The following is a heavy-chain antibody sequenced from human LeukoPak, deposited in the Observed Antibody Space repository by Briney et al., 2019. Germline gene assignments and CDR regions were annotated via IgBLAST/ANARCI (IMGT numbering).Heavy chain of an antibody. D-gene: IGHD5-12*01. J-gene: IGHJ4*02. CDR1: GGSISTYY. CDR2: IHYSGTT. CDR3: ARMGGYSGYATH. Sequence: PSETLSLTCTVSGGSISTYYWSCIRHPPGKGLEWIGYIHYSGTTNYNPSLKNRVTISLDTSKNQFSLNLGSVTAADTAVYFCARMGGYSGYATHWGQGTLVTVSS. V-gene: IGHV4-59*08.